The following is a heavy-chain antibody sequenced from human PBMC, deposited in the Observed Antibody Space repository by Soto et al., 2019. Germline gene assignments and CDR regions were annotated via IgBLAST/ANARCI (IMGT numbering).Heavy chain of an antibody. V-gene: IGHV4-59*01. D-gene: IGHD6-6*01. Sequence: SETLSLTCTVSGGSISSYYWSWIRQPPGKGLEWIGYIYYSGSTNYNPSLKSRVTISVDTSKNQFSLKLSSVTAAGTAVYYCARTRPYGGLDYWGQGTLVTVSS. CDR2: IYYSGST. J-gene: IGHJ4*02. CDR3: ARTRPYGGLDY. CDR1: GGSISSYY.